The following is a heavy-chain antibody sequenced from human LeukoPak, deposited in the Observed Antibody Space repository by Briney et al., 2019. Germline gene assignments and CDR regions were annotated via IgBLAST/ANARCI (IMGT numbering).Heavy chain of an antibody. V-gene: IGHV4-59*01. CDR2: IYYSGST. D-gene: IGHD3-9*01. Sequence: SETLSLTCTVSGGSISSYYWSWIRQPPGKGLEWIGYIYYSGSTNYNPSLKSRVTISVDTSKNQFSLKLSSVTAADTAVYYCASYYDILTGIDYWGQGTLVTVSS. CDR3: ASYYDILTGIDY. CDR1: GGSISSYY. J-gene: IGHJ4*02.